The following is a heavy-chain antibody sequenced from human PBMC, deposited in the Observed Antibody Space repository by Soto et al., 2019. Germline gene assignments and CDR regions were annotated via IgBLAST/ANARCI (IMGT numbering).Heavy chain of an antibody. D-gene: IGHD5-12*01. CDR2: IWWHGRDI. Sequence: QVQVVESGGGVVQPGRSLRLSCTASGFSFSDYVMHWVRQPPGKGLEWVAVIWWHGRDIFYEGSVKGRFTISRDNSKNILYLQMNGLRVEDTAVYYCAIDQGGQSGYFIFDNWGQGNLVTVSS. CDR3: AIDQGGQSGYFIFDN. J-gene: IGHJ4*02. CDR1: GFSFSDYV. V-gene: IGHV3-33*01.